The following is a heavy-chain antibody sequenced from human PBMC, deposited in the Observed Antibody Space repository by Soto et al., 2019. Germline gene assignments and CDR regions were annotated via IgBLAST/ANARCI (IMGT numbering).Heavy chain of an antibody. CDR3: ARLGGYCSSTSCYGHDTMDV. CDR1: GFNFDDYA. J-gene: IGHJ6*02. CDR2: ISWESGSI. Sequence: GGSLRLSCAASGFNFDDYAMHWVRQIPGKGLEWVSGISWESGSIGYADSVKGRFSISRDNAKNSLYLQMNSLRAEDTAVYYCARLGGYCSSTSCYGHDTMDVWGQGTTVTVSS. V-gene: IGHV3-9*01. D-gene: IGHD2-2*01.